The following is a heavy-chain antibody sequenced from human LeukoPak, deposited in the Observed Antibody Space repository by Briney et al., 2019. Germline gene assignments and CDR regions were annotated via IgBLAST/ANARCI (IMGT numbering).Heavy chain of an antibody. Sequence: SQTLSLTCTVSGGSISSGGYYWSWIRQHPGKGLEWIGYIYYSGSTYYNPSLKSRVTISVDTSKNQFSLKLSSVTAADTAVYYCARERAVPAAIWDYYCYMDVWGKGTTVTVSS. V-gene: IGHV4-31*03. CDR3: ARERAVPAAIWDYYCYMDV. J-gene: IGHJ6*03. CDR2: IYYSGST. D-gene: IGHD2-2*02. CDR1: GGSISSGGYY.